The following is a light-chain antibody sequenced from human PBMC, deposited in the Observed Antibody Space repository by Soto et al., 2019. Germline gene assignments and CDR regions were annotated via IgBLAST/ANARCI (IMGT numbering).Light chain of an antibody. CDR3: QQYDTYPYT. CDR2: GAS. J-gene: IGKJ2*01. V-gene: IGKV1D-16*01. CDR1: QGISTW. Sequence: DIQMTQSPSSLSASLGDRVTITCRASQGISTWLAWFQQKPDKAPKSLIYGASNLQSGVPSRFSGSGSGTDFTLTISSLQPEDFATYYCQQYDTYPYTFGQGTKLEIK.